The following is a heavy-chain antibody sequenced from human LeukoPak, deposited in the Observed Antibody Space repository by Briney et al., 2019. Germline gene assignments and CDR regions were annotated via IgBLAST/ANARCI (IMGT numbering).Heavy chain of an antibody. J-gene: IGHJ5*02. D-gene: IGHD2-15*01. V-gene: IGHV1-18*01. Sequence: ASVKVSCKASGYTFTSYGISWVRQAPGQGLEWMGWISAYNGNTNYAQKLQGRVTMTTDTSTSTAYMELRSLRSDDTAVYYCARARRVVVAAQAPKRFDPWGQGTLVTVSS. CDR2: ISAYNGNT. CDR1: GYTFTSYG. CDR3: ARARRVVVAAQAPKRFDP.